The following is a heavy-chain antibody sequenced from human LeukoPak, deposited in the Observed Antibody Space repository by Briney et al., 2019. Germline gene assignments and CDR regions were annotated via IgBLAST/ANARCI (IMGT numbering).Heavy chain of an antibody. CDR1: GGSPTSTSHY. J-gene: IGHJ6*03. V-gene: IGHV4-39*01. CDR3: TKRRGYSFGFDYYYMDV. D-gene: IGHD5-18*01. CDR2: IYSSGST. Sequence: SETLSLSCTVSGGSPTSTSHYWDWVRQPPGKGLEWLGSIYSSGSTYYNPSLKSRVTVSFDTSKNQFSLSLTSVTAADTAVYYCTKRRGYSFGFDYYYMDVWGKGTTVTISS.